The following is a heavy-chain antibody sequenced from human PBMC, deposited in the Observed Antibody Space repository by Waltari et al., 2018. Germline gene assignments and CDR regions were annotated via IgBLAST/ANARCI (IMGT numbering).Heavy chain of an antibody. CDR1: GYTFTSYG. J-gene: IGHJ5*02. CDR3: ARALSFLVPAAIGAPNWFDP. CDR2: ISAYNGNT. Sequence: QVQLVQSGAEVKKPGASVKVSCKASGYTFTSYGISWVRQAPGQGLEWMGWISAYNGNTNYAQKLQGRVTMTTDTSTSTAYMELRSLRSDDTAVYYCARALSFLVPAAIGAPNWFDPWGQGTLVTVSS. D-gene: IGHD2-2*01. V-gene: IGHV1-18*01.